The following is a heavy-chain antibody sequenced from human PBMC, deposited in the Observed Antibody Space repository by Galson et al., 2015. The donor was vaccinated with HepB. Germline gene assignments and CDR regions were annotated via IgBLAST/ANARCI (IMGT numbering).Heavy chain of an antibody. J-gene: IGHJ4*02. CDR1: GLTFSNYG. V-gene: IGHV3-30*18. Sequence: SLRLSCAASGLTFSNYGMHWVRQAPGKGLEWVAVISDDASTTYYADSVKGRFTISRDNSKNTVDLQMNSLRAEDTAVYYCAKEGGGSRYSFDYWGQGTLVTVSS. CDR2: ISDDASTT. CDR3: AKEGGGSRYSFDY. D-gene: IGHD2-15*01.